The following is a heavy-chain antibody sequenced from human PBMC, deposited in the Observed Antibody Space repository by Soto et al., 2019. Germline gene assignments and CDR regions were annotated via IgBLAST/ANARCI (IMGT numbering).Heavy chain of an antibody. V-gene: IGHV5-10-1*01. J-gene: IGHJ4*02. D-gene: IGHD6-13*01. CDR2: IDPSDSYT. CDR1: GFDFTTYC. CDR3: ARRLSSSTEGFDY. Sequence: GESLKISCKGSGFDFTTYCINWVRQMPGKGLEWLGRIDPSDSYTNYSPSFQGLLTISADKSISTAYLQWRSLKASDTAMYYCARRLSSSTEGFDYWGQGTLVTVSS.